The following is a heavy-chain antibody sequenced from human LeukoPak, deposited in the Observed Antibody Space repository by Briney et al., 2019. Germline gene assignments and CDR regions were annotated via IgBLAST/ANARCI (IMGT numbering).Heavy chain of an antibody. D-gene: IGHD6-19*01. Sequence: GGSLRLSCAASGFTFSSYAMSWVRQAPGKGLEWVSAISGSGGSTYYADSVKGRFTISRDNSKNTLYLQMNSLRAEDTAVYYCARVGVAPVAGDYWGQGTLVTVSS. CDR1: GFTFSSYA. V-gene: IGHV3-23*01. J-gene: IGHJ4*02. CDR3: ARVGVAPVAGDY. CDR2: ISGSGGST.